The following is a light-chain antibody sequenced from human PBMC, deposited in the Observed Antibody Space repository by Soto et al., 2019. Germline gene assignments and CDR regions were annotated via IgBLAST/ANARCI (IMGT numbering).Light chain of an antibody. V-gene: IGLV4-69*01. CDR1: SGHRTFA. Sequence: QSVLTQSPSASASLGASVKLTCTLSSGHRTFAIAWHQQQPGKGPRYLMRVSADGSLRKGDGIPDRFSGSSSGTERYLTVSNIQSEDEADYYCQTWGTGTVLFGKGTQLTVL. J-gene: IGLJ3*02. CDR3: QTWGTGTVL. CDR2: VSADGSL.